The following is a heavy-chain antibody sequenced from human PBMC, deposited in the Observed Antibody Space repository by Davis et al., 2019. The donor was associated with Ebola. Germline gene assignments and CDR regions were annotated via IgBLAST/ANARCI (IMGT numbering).Heavy chain of an antibody. CDR1: GYTFTSYA. V-gene: IGHV1-2*06. CDR2: IDPSTGST. Sequence: ASVKVSCKASGYTFTSYAMHWVRQAPGQGLEWMGRIDPSTGSTNYAQRFQGRVTMTRDTSIRTLYMELNRLKSDDTAIYYCARVNTFCGGDCYSYWGQGTQVTVSA. D-gene: IGHD2-21*02. J-gene: IGHJ4*02. CDR3: ARVNTFCGGDCYSY.